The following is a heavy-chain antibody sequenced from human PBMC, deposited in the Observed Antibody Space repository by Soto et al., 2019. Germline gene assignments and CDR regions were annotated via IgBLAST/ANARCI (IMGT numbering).Heavy chain of an antibody. J-gene: IGHJ3*02. V-gene: IGHV3-21*01. CDR3: AREVDHAFDI. CDR1: GFSFSSDP. Sequence: PGGSLRLSCAASGFSFSSDPMHWVRQAPGKGLEWVSSITSASSYKYYGDSVKGRFTISRDNANNSLLLQMNSLRAEDTAVYYCAREVDHAFDIWGQGTMVTVSS. CDR2: ITSASSYK. D-gene: IGHD2-2*01.